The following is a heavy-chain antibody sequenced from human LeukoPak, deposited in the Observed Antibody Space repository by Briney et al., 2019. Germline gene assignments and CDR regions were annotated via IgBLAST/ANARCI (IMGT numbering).Heavy chain of an antibody. J-gene: IGHJ4*02. Sequence: SETLSLTCTVSGGSISPYYWSWIRQPPGKGLEWIGYIYHSGSTNYNPPLKSRVTISVDTSKNQFSLKLNSVTAADTAVYYCARDYCSDGSCYPIYDYWGQGTLVTVSS. CDR3: ARDYCSDGSCYPIYDY. D-gene: IGHD2-15*01. CDR2: IYHSGST. CDR1: GGSISPYY. V-gene: IGHV4-59*12.